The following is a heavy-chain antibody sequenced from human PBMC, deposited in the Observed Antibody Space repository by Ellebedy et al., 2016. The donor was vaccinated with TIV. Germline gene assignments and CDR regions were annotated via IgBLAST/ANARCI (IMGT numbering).Heavy chain of an antibody. CDR2: IKQDGSEK. CDR1: GFTFSSYW. Sequence: GESLKISCAASGFTFSSYWMSWVRQAPGKGLEWVANIKQDGSEKYYVDSVKGRFTISRDNAKNSLDLQMNSLRVEDTAIYYCARDGYYHDGFDYWGQGTPVTVSS. D-gene: IGHD3-22*01. CDR3: ARDGYYHDGFDY. V-gene: IGHV3-7*01. J-gene: IGHJ4*02.